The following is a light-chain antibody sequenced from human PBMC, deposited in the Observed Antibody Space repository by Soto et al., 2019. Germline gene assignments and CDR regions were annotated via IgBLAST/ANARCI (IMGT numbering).Light chain of an antibody. J-gene: IGLJ1*01. CDR1: NSDVGGFDF. CDR2: EVT. Sequence: QSALTQPASVSGSPGQSITISCTGTNSDVGGFDFVSWYQHHPGKAPKLMIYEVTNRPSGVTDRFSGSKSGSTASLTISGLQAEDEADYYRSSYSTSSTLYVFGTGTKVTVL. V-gene: IGLV2-14*01. CDR3: SSYSTSSTLYV.